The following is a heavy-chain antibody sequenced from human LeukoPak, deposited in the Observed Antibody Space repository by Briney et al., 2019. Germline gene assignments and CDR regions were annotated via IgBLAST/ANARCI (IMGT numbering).Heavy chain of an antibody. J-gene: IGHJ4*02. V-gene: IGHV4-61*02. CDR3: ARHSTAGDYLYYFDY. CDR2: IYTSGST. D-gene: IGHD3-16*01. Sequence: KASETLSLTCTVSGNSISSGDNYWSWIRQPAGKGLEWIGRIYTSGSTNYNPSLKSRVTISGDTSKNQFSLKLSSVTAADTAVYYCARHSTAGDYLYYFDYWGQGTLVTVSS. CDR1: GNSISSGDNY.